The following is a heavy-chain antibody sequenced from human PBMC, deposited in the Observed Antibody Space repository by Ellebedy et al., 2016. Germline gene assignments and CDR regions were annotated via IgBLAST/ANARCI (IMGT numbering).Heavy chain of an antibody. D-gene: IGHD4-17*01. CDR1: GFTFSSHA. CDR3: ATHRKTTVTDLDY. V-gene: IGHV3-23*01. CDR2: ISDSGGTT. J-gene: IGHJ4*02. Sequence: GGSLRLSCEASGFTFSSHAMSWVRQAPGKGLECVSSISDSGGTTYYADSVKGRFTISRDNSKNTLFLQMSSLRAEDAATYYCATHRKTTVTDLDYWGQGTLVTVSS.